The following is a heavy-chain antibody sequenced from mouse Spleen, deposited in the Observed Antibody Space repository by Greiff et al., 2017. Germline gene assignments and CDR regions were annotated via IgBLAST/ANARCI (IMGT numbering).Heavy chain of an antibody. D-gene: IGHD2-1*01. CDR2: INSNGGST. J-gene: IGHJ2*01. Sequence: EVQLVESGGGLVKPGGSLKLSCAASGFTFSSYAMSWVRQTPEKRLEWVAAINSNGGSTYYPDTVKDRFTISRDNAKNTLYLQMSSLRSEDTALYYCARPYGNYGLYYFDYWGQGTTLTVSS. CDR1: GFTFSSYA. CDR3: ARPYGNYGLYYFDY. V-gene: IGHV5-6-2*01.